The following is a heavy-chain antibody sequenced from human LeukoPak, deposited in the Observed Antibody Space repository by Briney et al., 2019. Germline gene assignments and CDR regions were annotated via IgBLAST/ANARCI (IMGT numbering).Heavy chain of an antibody. D-gene: IGHD3-10*01. J-gene: IGHJ4*02. CDR2: IYYSGST. V-gene: IGHV4-59*01. CDR3: AREYGSGPYTFGY. CDR1: GGSISSYY. Sequence: SETLSLTCTVSGGSISSYYWSWIRQPPGKGLEWIGYIYYSGSTNYNPSLKSRVTISVDTSKNQFSLTLSSVTAADTAVYYCAREYGSGPYTFGYWGQGTLVTVSS.